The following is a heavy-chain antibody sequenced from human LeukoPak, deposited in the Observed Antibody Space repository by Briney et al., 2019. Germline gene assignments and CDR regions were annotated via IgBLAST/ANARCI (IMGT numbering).Heavy chain of an antibody. Sequence: PGSSLRLSCAATGFTFSSYAMHWVRQAPGKGLEWVAVISYDGSNKYYADSVKGRFTISRDNSKNTLYLQMNSLRAEDTAVYYCAREHDIRDSSGYLVYWGQGTLVTVSS. D-gene: IGHD3-22*01. CDR2: ISYDGSNK. J-gene: IGHJ4*02. CDR3: AREHDIRDSSGYLVY. CDR1: GFTFSSYA. V-gene: IGHV3-30-3*01.